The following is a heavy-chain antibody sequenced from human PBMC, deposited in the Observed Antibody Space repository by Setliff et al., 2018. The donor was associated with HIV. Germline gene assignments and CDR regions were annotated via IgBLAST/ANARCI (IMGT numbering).Heavy chain of an antibody. D-gene: IGHD5-12*01. CDR2: IYHSGST. CDR3: ARQPLYNDYDWRSYYFDY. CDR1: GYSISSGYY. Sequence: SETLSLTCAVSGYSISSGYYWGWIRQPPGKGLEWIGSIYHSGSTYYNPSLNSRFTISVDTSKNQFSLKLRSVTAADTAVYYCARQPLYNDYDWRSYYFDYWGQGSLVTVSS. J-gene: IGHJ4*02. V-gene: IGHV4-38-2*01.